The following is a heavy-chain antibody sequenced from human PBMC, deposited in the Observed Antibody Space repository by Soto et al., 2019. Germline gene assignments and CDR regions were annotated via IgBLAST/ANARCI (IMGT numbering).Heavy chain of an antibody. CDR3: VKNSGWFNT. D-gene: IGHD3-10*01. CDR1: GFTFGTTD. J-gene: IGHJ5*02. Sequence: QLLQSGGGLVQPGGALTLSCAASGFTFGTTDMSWVRQAPGEGLEWVSTIDGSGGITYYSDSVKGRFTISRDNSRNTVYLQMNNLRGGDTALYYCVKNSGWFNTWGQGALVTVSS. CDR2: IDGSGGIT. V-gene: IGHV3-23*01.